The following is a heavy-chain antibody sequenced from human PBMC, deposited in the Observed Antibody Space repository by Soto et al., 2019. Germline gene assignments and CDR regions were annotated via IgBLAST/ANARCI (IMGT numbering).Heavy chain of an antibody. J-gene: IGHJ4*02. CDR1: GFTFSSYG. CDR2: IWYDGSNK. Sequence: GGSLRLSCAASGFTFSSYGMHWVRQAPGKGLEWVAVIWYDGSNKYYADSVKGRFTISRDNSKNTLYLQMNSLRAEDTAVYYCARDKERYYYDSSGPSHDYWGQGP. V-gene: IGHV3-33*01. D-gene: IGHD3-22*01. CDR3: ARDKERYYYDSSGPSHDY.